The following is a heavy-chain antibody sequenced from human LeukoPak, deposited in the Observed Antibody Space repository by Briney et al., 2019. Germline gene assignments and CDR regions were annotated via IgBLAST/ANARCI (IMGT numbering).Heavy chain of an antibody. D-gene: IGHD6-13*01. V-gene: IGHV1-2*04. CDR3: ARGFGSSWFDY. CDR1: GYTFTANY. J-gene: IGHJ4*02. Sequence: GASVKVSCKASGYTFTANYIHWVRQAPGQGLEWMGWINPNGGGTNYAQKFQGWVTMTRDTSISTLYMELSRLKPDDTAVYYCARGFGSSWFDYWGQGTLVTVSS. CDR2: INPNGGGT.